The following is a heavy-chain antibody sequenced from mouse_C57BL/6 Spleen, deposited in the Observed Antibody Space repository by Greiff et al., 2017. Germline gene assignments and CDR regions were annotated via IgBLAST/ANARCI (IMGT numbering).Heavy chain of an antibody. J-gene: IGHJ1*03. Sequence: VQLQQPGAELVKPGASVKMSCKASGYTFTSYWITWVKQRPGQGLEWIGDIYPGSGSTNYNEKFKSKATLTVDTSSSTAYMQLSSLTSEDSAVYYCAREGALYYGSSYWYFDVWGTGTTVTVSS. CDR3: AREGALYYGSSYWYFDV. CDR2: IYPGSGST. CDR1: GYTFTSYW. V-gene: IGHV1-55*01. D-gene: IGHD1-1*01.